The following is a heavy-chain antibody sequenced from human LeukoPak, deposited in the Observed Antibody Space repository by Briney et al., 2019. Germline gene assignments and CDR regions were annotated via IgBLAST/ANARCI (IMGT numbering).Heavy chain of an antibody. V-gene: IGHV4-59*01. CDR1: GGSISSYY. CDR3: AGDPVVAGDWYFGMDV. J-gene: IGHJ6*02. Sequence: SETLSLTCTVSGGSISSYYWSWIRQPPGKGLEWIGYIYYSGSTNYNPSLKSRVTISVDTSKNQFSLKLSSVTAADTAVYYCAGDPVVAGDWYFGMDVWGQGTTVTVSS. D-gene: IGHD2-21*01. CDR2: IYYSGST.